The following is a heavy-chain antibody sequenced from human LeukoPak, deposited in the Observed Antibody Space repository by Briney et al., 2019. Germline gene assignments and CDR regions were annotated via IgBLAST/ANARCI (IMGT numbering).Heavy chain of an antibody. D-gene: IGHD3-16*01. Sequence: GGSLRLSCAASGFTFSSYVMDWVRQAPGKGREWVSFIGSDGSDKHYADSVKGRFTISRDNSKNTLYLQMNSLRPEDTAVYYCAKDLSSGGGYDWGQGTLVTVSS. J-gene: IGHJ4*02. CDR1: GFTFSSYV. CDR2: IGSDGSDK. V-gene: IGHV3-30*02. CDR3: AKDLSSGGGYD.